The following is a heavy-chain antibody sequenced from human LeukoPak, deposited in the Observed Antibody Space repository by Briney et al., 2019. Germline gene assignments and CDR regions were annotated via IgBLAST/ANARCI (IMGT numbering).Heavy chain of an antibody. D-gene: IGHD2-8*01. V-gene: IGHV4-30-4*01. CDR3: ATYHAGRGGSGY. CDR1: GASITSGAYH. Sequence: SETLSLTCTVSGASITSGAYHWRWIRQSPGTGLEWIGYSGNTGNNPSLKSRVAISVDTSKNQMSLRLTSVTTADTAIYFCATYHAGRGGSGYWGQGTLVTVSS. J-gene: IGHJ4*02. CDR2: SGNT.